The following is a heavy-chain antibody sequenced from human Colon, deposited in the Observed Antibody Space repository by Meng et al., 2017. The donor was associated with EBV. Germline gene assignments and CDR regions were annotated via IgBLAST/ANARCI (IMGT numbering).Heavy chain of an antibody. V-gene: IGHV4-39*06. J-gene: IGHJ4*02. CDR1: GGSRTSTSSF. D-gene: IGHD3-10*01. CDR3: ARSLMSIYYGSGNYNTFDF. CDR2: LSYNGNI. Sequence: RLQLAWACPGLVRPSGTLPFTFTVSGGSRTSTSSFWGWIRQPPGKGLEWIACLSYNGNIYYNPSLKSRVTISLDTSKNQFSLKVTSVTAADTAVYYCARSLMSIYYGSGNYNTFDFWGQGTLVTVSS.